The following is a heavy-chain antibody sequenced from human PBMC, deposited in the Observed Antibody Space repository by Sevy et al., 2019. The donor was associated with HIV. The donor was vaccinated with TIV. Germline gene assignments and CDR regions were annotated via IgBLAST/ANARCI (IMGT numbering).Heavy chain of an antibody. Sequence: GGSLRLSCAASGFTFSSYAMSWVRQAPGKGLEWVSTISGSGGSTNYADSVKGRFTIYRDNSKNTLYLQMNSLRAEDTAVCFCAKVERGYYYDSGGIDYWGQGTLVTVSS. D-gene: IGHD3-22*01. V-gene: IGHV3-23*01. CDR3: AKVERGYYYDSGGIDY. CDR2: ISGSGGST. J-gene: IGHJ4*02. CDR1: GFTFSSYA.